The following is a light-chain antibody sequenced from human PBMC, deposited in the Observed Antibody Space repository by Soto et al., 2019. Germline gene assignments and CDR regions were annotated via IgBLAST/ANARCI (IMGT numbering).Light chain of an antibody. V-gene: IGKV3-15*01. Sequence: EIGMTQSPATLSVSPGERATLSCRASQSVTRNLAWYQQKPGQAPSLLIYGASTRATGIPARFSGRGSGTEFTLTISSLQSEDFAVYYCQQYNNWPPYTFGQGTKLEIK. J-gene: IGKJ2*01. CDR2: GAS. CDR1: QSVTRN. CDR3: QQYNNWPPYT.